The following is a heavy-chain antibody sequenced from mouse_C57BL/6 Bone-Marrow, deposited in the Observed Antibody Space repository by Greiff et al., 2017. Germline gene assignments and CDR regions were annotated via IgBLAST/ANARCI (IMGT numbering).Heavy chain of an antibody. Sequence: EVKLMESGPELVKPGASVKISCKASGYSFTGYYMNWVKQSPEKSLEWIGEINPSTGGTTYNQKFKAKATLTVDKSSSTAYMQLKSLTSEDSAVYYCARSWDYDDYWGQGTTLTVSS. V-gene: IGHV1-42*01. J-gene: IGHJ2*01. D-gene: IGHD2-4*01. CDR3: ARSWDYDDY. CDR1: GYSFTGYY. CDR2: INPSTGGT.